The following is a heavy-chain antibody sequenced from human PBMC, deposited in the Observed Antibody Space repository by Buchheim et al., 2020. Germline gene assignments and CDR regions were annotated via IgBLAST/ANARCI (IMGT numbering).Heavy chain of an antibody. CDR2: IYSGGST. CDR3: ARAASTVTTFKFYGMDV. V-gene: IGHV3-66*01. J-gene: IGHJ6*02. CDR1: GFTVSSNY. D-gene: IGHD4-17*01. Sequence: EVQLVESGGGLVQPGGSLRLSCAASGFTVSSNYMSWVRQAPGKGLEWVSVIYSGGSTYYADSVKGRFTFSRDNSKNTLYLQMNSLRAEDTAVYYCARAASTVTTFKFYGMDVWGQGTT.